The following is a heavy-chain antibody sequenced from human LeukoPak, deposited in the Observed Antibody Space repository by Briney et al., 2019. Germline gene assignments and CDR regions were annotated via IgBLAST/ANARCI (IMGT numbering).Heavy chain of an antibody. V-gene: IGHV1-18*01. CDR1: GYTFTSYG. D-gene: IGHD3-22*01. CDR3: ARGSYHDSSGYYYVGYYYYGMDV. J-gene: IGHJ6*02. Sequence: ASVKVSCKASGYTFTSYGISWVRQAPGQGLEWMGWISAYNGNTNYAQKFQGRVTITADESTSTAYMELSSLRSEDTAVYYCARGSYHDSSGYYYVGYYYYGMDVWGQGTTVTVSS. CDR2: ISAYNGNT.